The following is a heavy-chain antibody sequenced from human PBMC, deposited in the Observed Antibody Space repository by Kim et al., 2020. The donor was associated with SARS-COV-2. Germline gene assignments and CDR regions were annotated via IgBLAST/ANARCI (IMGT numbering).Heavy chain of an antibody. CDR1: GFTFSSYA. D-gene: IGHD2-2*01. V-gene: IGHV3-23*01. J-gene: IGHJ6*02. Sequence: GGSLRLSCAASGFTFSSYAMNWVRQAPGKGLGWVSGISGSGGSTFYADSVKGRFTISRDNSKNTLYLQINSLRAEETAVYYCANVVVPERLRYGMDIWG. CDR3: ANVVVPERLRYGMDI. CDR2: ISGSGGST.